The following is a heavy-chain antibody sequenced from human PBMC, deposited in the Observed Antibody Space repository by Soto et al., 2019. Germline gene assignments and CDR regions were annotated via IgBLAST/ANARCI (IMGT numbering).Heavy chain of an antibody. CDR1: GGSVSSRNYF. CDR3: ARVDYGDYPWFDP. Sequence: PSETLSLTCSVSGGSVSSRNYFWGWIRQPPGKGLEWIGNIYYNGSTNYHPSLKSRVTISVDTPKNQFSLKLTSATAADTAVYFCARVDYGDYPWFDPWGQGTLVTVSS. D-gene: IGHD4-17*01. J-gene: IGHJ5*02. CDR2: IYYNGST. V-gene: IGHV4-61*01.